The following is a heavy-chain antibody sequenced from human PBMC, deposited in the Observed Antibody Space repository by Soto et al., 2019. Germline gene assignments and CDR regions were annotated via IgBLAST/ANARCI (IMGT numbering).Heavy chain of an antibody. J-gene: IGHJ5*02. V-gene: IGHV4-39*01. Sequence: QLQLQESGPGLVKPSETLSLTCTVSGGSISSSSYYWGWIRQPPGKGLEWIGSIYYSGSTYYNPSLKSRVTISVDTSKNQFSLKLSSVTAADTAVYYCARRVVNNWFDPWGQGTLVTVSS. CDR3: ARRVVNNWFDP. D-gene: IGHD2-15*01. CDR2: IYYSGST. CDR1: GGSISSSSYY.